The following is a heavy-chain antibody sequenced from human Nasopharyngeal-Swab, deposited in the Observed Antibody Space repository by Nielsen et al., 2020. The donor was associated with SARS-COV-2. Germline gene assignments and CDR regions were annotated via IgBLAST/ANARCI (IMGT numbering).Heavy chain of an antibody. CDR3: ARDRGFWSGFFDY. CDR2: IKQDGSEK. CDR1: GFTFSSYW. J-gene: IGHJ4*02. V-gene: IGHV3-7*01. Sequence: GGSLTLSCAASGFTFSSYWMSWVRQAPGKGLEWVANIKQDGSEKYYVDSVKGRFTISRDNAKNSLYLQMNSLRAEDTAVYYCARDRGFWSGFFDYWGQGTLVTVSS. D-gene: IGHD3-3*01.